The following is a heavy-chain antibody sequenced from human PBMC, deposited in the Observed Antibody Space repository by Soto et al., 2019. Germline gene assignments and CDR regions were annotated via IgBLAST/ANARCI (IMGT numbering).Heavy chain of an antibody. CDR1: GFTFSSYG. CDR2: ISYDGSNK. J-gene: IGHJ3*02. CDR3: VRGYGAYEGAFDI. D-gene: IGHD4-17*01. Sequence: QVQLVESGGGVVQPGRSLRLSCAASGFTFSSYGMHWVRQAPGKGLEWVAVISYDGSNKYYADSVKGRFTISRDNSKNTLYLQMNSLRAEDTAVYYCVRGYGAYEGAFDIWGQGTMVTVSS. V-gene: IGHV3-30*03.